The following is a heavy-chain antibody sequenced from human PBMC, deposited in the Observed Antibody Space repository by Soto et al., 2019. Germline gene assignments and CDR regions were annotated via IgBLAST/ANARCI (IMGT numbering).Heavy chain of an antibody. D-gene: IGHD3-22*01. CDR2: INAGNGDT. CDR3: ARDWTYYDSSGPGDY. J-gene: IGHJ4*02. Sequence: QVQLVQSGAEVKKPGASVKVSCKASGYTFTIYPMHWVRQAPGQGLEWMGWINAGNGDTKYSQKFQGRVTITRDTSASTAYMELSSLRSEDTAVYYCARDWTYYDSSGPGDYWGQGTLVTVSS. CDR1: GYTFTIYP. V-gene: IGHV1-3*01.